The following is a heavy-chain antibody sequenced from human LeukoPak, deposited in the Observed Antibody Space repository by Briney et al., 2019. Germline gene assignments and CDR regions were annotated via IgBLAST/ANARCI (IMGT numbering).Heavy chain of an antibody. CDR3: ARGTGVRYCSNGVCYTSDY. CDR2: IYPGDSDT. D-gene: IGHD2-8*01. V-gene: IGHV5-51*01. CDR1: GYSFTSYW. J-gene: IGHJ4*02. Sequence: GESLKISCKGFGYSFTSYWIGWVRQMPGKGLEWMGVIYPGDSDTRYSPSFQGQVTISADKSISTAYLQWSSLKASDTAMYYCARGTGVRYCSNGVCYTSDYWGQGTLVTVSS.